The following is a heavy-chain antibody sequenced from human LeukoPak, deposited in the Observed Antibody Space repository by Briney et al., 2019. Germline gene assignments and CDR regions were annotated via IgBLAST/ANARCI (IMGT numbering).Heavy chain of an antibody. V-gene: IGHV4-4*02. CDR3: ARDRGGLGSYYRAYFDY. D-gene: IGHD3-10*01. CDR1: GGSISSSNW. CDR2: IYHSGST. Sequence: PSETLSLTCAVPGGSISSSNWWSWVRQPPGKGLEWTGEIYHSGSTNYNPSLKSRVTISVDKSKNQFSLKLSSVTAADTAVYYCARDRGGLGSYYRAYFDYWGQGTLVTVSS. J-gene: IGHJ4*02.